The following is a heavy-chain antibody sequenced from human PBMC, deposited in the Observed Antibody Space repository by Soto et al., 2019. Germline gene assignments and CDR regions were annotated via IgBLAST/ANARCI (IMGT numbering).Heavy chain of an antibody. CDR2: IYSGGST. V-gene: IGHV3-66*01. CDR3: ASGRPFDY. Sequence: EVQLVESGGGLVQPGGSLRLSCAASGFTVSSNYMSWVRLVPGKGLEWVSFIYSGGSTYYADSVKGRFTISRDNSKNTLYLQMNSLRAEDTAVSYCASGRPFDYWGQGTLVTVSS. J-gene: IGHJ4*02. CDR1: GFTVSSNY.